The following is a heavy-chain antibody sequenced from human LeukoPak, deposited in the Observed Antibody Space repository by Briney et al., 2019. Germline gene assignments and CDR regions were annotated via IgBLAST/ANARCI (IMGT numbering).Heavy chain of an antibody. V-gene: IGHV4-34*01. D-gene: IGHD2-15*01. CDR1: GGSISGYY. CDR2: INHSGRT. Sequence: SAETLSLTCAVSGGSISGYYWTWIRQPPGKGLEWIGEINHSGRTNYNPSLKSRVIMSVDTSKNQFSLKLSSVTAADTAVYYCARPLGYCSDSRCPQSWFDPWGQGTLVTVSS. J-gene: IGHJ5*02. CDR3: ARPLGYCSDSRCPQSWFDP.